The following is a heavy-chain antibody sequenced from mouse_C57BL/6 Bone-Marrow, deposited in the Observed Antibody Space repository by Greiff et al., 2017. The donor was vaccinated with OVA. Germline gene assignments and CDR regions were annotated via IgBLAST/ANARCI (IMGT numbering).Heavy chain of an antibody. D-gene: IGHD1-1*01. CDR3: ARAYDGSSYGFAY. J-gene: IGHJ3*01. CDR1: GYSFTGYY. CDR2: INPSTGGT. Sequence: EVQLQQSGPELVKPGASVKISCKASGYSFTGYYMNWVKQSPEKSLEWIGEINPSTGGTTYNQKFKAKATLTVDKSSSTAYMQLKSLTSEDSAVYYCARAYDGSSYGFAYWGQGTLVTVSA. V-gene: IGHV1-42*01.